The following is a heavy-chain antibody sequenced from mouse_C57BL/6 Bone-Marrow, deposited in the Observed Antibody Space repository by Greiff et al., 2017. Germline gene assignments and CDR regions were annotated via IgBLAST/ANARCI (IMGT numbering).Heavy chain of an antibody. CDR3: ARGRNYSKGYWYFDV. Sequence: QVQLQQSGAELVRPGASVKLSCKASGYTFTDYYINWVKQRPGQGLEWIARIYPGSGNTYYNEKFKGKATLTAEKSSSTAYMQLSSLTSDDSAVYFCARGRNYSKGYWYFDVWGTGTTVTVSS. CDR1: GYTFTDYY. J-gene: IGHJ1*03. D-gene: IGHD2-5*01. V-gene: IGHV1-76*01. CDR2: IYPGSGNT.